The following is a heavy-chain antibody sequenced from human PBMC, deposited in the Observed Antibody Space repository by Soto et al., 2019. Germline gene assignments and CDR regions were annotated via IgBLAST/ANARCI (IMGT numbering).Heavy chain of an antibody. Sequence: QVQLQQCGAGLLKPSETLSLTCAVYGGSFSGYYWSWIRQPPGKGLEWIWEINHSGSTNYNPSLKSRFPISVYNSKNQCSLKLSSVTAADTAMYYCAGGLVPVPSRKRRNYYCMYVGGQGTTFTLSS. CDR1: GGSFSGYY. CDR2: INHSGST. V-gene: IGHV4-34*01. CDR3: AGGLVPVPSRKRRNYYCMYV. J-gene: IGHJ6*02. D-gene: IGHD2-2*01.